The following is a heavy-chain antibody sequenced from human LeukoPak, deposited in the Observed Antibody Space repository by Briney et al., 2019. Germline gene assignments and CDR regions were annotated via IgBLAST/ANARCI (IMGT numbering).Heavy chain of an antibody. J-gene: IGHJ4*02. CDR1: GFTFSSYS. V-gene: IGHV3-48*01. CDR2: IDTSSTTI. CDR3: ARDSETYAVGVRYFDY. D-gene: IGHD1-26*01. Sequence: PGGSLRLSCAASGFTFSSYSINWVRQAPGKGLEWVSYIDTSSTTIYYADSVKGRFTISRDNAKNSLYLQMNSLRAEDTAVYYCARDSETYAVGVRYFDYWGQGTLVTVSS.